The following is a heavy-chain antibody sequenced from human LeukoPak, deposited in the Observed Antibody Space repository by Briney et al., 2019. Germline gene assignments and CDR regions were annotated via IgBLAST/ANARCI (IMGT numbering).Heavy chain of an antibody. Sequence: ASVKVSCKASGYTFTSYGISWVRQAPGQGLEWMGWISAYNGNTNYAQKLQGRVTMTTDTSTCTAYMELRSLRSDDTAVYYCARGYDYVWGSYRYPYYYGMDVWGQGTTVTVSS. CDR3: ARGYDYVWGSYRYPYYYGMDV. V-gene: IGHV1-18*01. D-gene: IGHD3-16*02. J-gene: IGHJ6*02. CDR1: GYTFTSYG. CDR2: ISAYNGNT.